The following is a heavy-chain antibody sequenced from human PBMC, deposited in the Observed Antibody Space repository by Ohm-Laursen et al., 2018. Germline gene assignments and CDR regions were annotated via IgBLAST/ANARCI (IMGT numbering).Heavy chain of an antibody. V-gene: IGHV4-4*07. D-gene: IGHD4-17*01. J-gene: IGHJ4*02. CDR1: GGSFSGYY. CDR2: IYTSGST. CDR3: ARETSQIRD. Sequence: GTLSLTCTVFGGSFSGYYWSWIRQPAGKGLEWIGRIYTSGSTNYNPSLKSRVTMSVDTSKNQFSLKLSFVTAADTAVYYCARETSQIRDWGQGTLVTVSS.